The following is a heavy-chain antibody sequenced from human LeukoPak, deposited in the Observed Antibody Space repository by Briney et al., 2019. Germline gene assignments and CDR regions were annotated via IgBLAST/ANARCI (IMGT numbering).Heavy chain of an antibody. D-gene: IGHD3-22*01. CDR1: GFTFSSYG. CDR2: ISHDGSDK. J-gene: IGHJ4*02. Sequence: GGSLRLFCAASGFTFSSYGMHWVRQAPGKGLEWVAVISHDGSDKYYADSVKGRFTISRDNSRNTLYLQMNSLRAEDTAVYYCANENYYDSSANFDYWGQGTLVTVSS. CDR3: ANENYYDSSANFDY. V-gene: IGHV3-30*18.